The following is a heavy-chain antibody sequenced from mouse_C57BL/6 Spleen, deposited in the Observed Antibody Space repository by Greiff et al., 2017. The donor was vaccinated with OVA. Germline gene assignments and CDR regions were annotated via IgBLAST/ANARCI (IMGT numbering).Heavy chain of an antibody. D-gene: IGHD1-1*01. V-gene: IGHV5-12*01. CDR1: GFTFSDYY. J-gene: IGHJ1*03. CDR2: ISNGGGST. CDR3: ARDYYGSSSYVYFDV. Sequence: EVQLVESGGGLVQPGGSLKLSCAASGFTFSDYYMYWVRQTPGKRLEWVAYISNGGGSTYYPDTVKGRFTISRDNAKNTLYLQMSRLKSEDTAMYYSARDYYGSSSYVYFDVWGTGTTVTVSS.